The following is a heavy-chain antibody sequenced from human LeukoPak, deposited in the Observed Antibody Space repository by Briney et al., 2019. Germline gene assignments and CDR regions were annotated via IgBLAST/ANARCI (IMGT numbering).Heavy chain of an antibody. CDR3: ARGTHGNYDSVAFDI. J-gene: IGHJ3*02. Sequence: PSETLSLTCTVSGRSISSYYGSWIRQPPGRGREWIGYIYYSGSPNYNPSLKSRVTISVDTSKNQFSLRLGSVTAANRAVYYCARGTHGNYDSVAFDIWGQGTMVTVSS. D-gene: IGHD3-22*01. V-gene: IGHV4-59*08. CDR2: IYYSGSP. CDR1: GRSISSYY.